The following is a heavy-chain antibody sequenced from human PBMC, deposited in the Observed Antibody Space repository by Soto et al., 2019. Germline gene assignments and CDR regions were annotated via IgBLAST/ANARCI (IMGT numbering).Heavy chain of an antibody. CDR2: INHSGST. CDR3: ARGRLGVFDY. D-gene: IGHD1-26*01. J-gene: IGHJ4*02. V-gene: IGHV4-34*01. Sequence: SETLSLTCAVYGGSFSGYYWSWIRHPPGKGLEWIGEINHSGSTNYNPSIKSRVTISVDTSKNQFSLKLSSVTAADTAVYYCARGRLGVFDYWGQGTLVTVSS. CDR1: GGSFSGYY.